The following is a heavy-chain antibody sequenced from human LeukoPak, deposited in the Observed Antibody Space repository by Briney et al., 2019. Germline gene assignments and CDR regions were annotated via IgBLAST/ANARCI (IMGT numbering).Heavy chain of an antibody. V-gene: IGHV4-34*01. Sequence: PSETLSLTCAVYGGSFSGYYWSWIRQPPGKRLEWIGEINHSGSTNYNPSLKSRVTISVDTSKNQFSLKLSSVTAADTAVYYCARVNTAMVYGSDYWGQGTLVTVSS. CDR2: INHSGST. CDR3: ARVNTAMVYGSDY. J-gene: IGHJ4*02. CDR1: GGSFSGYY. D-gene: IGHD5-18*01.